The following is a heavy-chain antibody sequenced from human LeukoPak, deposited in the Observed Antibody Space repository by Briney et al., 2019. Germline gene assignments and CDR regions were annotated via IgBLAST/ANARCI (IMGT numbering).Heavy chain of an antibody. J-gene: IGHJ4*02. D-gene: IGHD5-18*01. CDR1: GGSISSSSYY. CDR3: ASMGIQLWQFDY. V-gene: IGHV4-39*07. CDR2: IYYSGST. Sequence: SETLSLTCTVSGGSISSSSYYWGWIRQPPGKGLEWIGSIYYSGSTNYNPSLKSRVTISVDMSKNQVSLKLSSVTAADTAVYYCASMGIQLWQFDYWGQGTLVTVSS.